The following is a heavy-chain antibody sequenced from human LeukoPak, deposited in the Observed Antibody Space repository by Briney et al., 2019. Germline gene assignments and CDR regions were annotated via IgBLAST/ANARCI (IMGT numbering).Heavy chain of an antibody. D-gene: IGHD6-6*01. CDR1: GGSISSYY. J-gene: IGHJ6*03. CDR3: ARDRASIAAPPAYYYYYYMDV. Sequence: SETLSLTCTVSGGSISSYYWSWIRQPPGKGLEWIGYIYYSGSTNYNPSLKSRVTISVDTSKNQFSLKLSSVTAADTAVYYCARDRASIAAPPAYYYYYYMDVWGKGTTVTVSS. CDR2: IYYSGST. V-gene: IGHV4-59*01.